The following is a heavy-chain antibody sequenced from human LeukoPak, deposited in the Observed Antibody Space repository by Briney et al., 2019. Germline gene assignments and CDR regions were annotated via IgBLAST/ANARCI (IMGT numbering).Heavy chain of an antibody. Sequence: GGSLRLSCAASGFTFSSYSMNWVRQAPGKGLEWVSVIYSGGSTCYADSVKGRFTISRDNSKNTLYLQMNSLRAEDTAVYYCARTSPQWELLVSWGQGTLVTVSS. CDR3: ARTSPQWELLVS. CDR1: GFTFSSYS. V-gene: IGHV3-53*01. CDR2: IYSGGST. D-gene: IGHD1-26*01. J-gene: IGHJ4*02.